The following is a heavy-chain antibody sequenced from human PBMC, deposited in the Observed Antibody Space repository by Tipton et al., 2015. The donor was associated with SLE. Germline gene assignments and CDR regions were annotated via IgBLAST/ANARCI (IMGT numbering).Heavy chain of an antibody. Sequence: SLRLSCAASGLTVSDNYMNWVRQAPGKGLEWVALISYDGSNKYYADSVIGRFTISRDNSKNTLYLQMHSLRAEDTAVYYCAGEGYYYDGSADYWGQGTLVTVSS. CDR1: GLTVSDNY. D-gene: IGHD3-22*01. CDR3: AGEGYYYDGSADY. V-gene: IGHV3-30*03. CDR2: ISYDGSNK. J-gene: IGHJ4*02.